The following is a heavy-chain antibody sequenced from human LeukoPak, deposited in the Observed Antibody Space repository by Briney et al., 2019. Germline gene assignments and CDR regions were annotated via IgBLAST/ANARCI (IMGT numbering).Heavy chain of an antibody. V-gene: IGHV4-38-2*02. CDR2: IYHSGST. Sequence: SETLPLTCAVSGYSISSGYYWGWIRQPPGKGLEWIGSIYHSGSTYYNPSLKSRVTISVDTSKNQFSLKLSSVTAADTAVYYCAREEFTMVRGVTTFDPWGQGTLVTVSS. CDR1: GYSISSGYY. CDR3: AREEFTMVRGVTTFDP. D-gene: IGHD3-10*01. J-gene: IGHJ5*02.